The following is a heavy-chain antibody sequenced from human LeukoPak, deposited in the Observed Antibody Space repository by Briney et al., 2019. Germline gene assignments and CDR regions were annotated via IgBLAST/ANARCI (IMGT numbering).Heavy chain of an antibody. V-gene: IGHV3-23*01. J-gene: IGHJ4*02. CDR3: AKDRIPAAGRQDIWDY. D-gene: IGHD6-25*01. Sequence: PGGSLRLSCVGAGFTFSNYAMTWVRQAPGKGLGWVSGISGSGDRTYYADSVKGRFTISRDNSKNTLYLQMNSLTDDDSAVYYCAKDRIPAAGRQDIWDYWGQGTLVTVSS. CDR1: GFTFSNYA. CDR2: ISGSGDRT.